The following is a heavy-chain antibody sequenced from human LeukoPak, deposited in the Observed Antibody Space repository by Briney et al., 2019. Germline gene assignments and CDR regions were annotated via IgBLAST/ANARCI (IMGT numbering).Heavy chain of an antibody. Sequence: GGSLRLSCAASGFTFSSYAMSWVRQAPGKGLEWVSDISGSGGGTYYADSVKGRFTISRDNSKNTLYLQMNSLRVEDTAVYYCARSEDWLSHFDNWGQGTLVTVSS. J-gene: IGHJ4*02. D-gene: IGHD3/OR15-3a*01. CDR1: GFTFSSYA. CDR2: ISGSGGGT. V-gene: IGHV3-23*01. CDR3: ARSEDWLSHFDN.